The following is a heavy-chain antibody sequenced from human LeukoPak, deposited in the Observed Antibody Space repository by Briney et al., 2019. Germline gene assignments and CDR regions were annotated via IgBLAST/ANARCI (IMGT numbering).Heavy chain of an antibody. J-gene: IGHJ4*02. V-gene: IGHV1-2*02. CDR1: GYTFTGYY. CDR2: INTNSGGT. Sequence: GASVKVSCKASGYTFTGYYIHWVRQAPGQGLEWMGWINTNSGGTNHAQKFQGRVTMTRDTSISTAYMELSRLRSDDTAVYYCARIHRPKNYYGSGSYPYYFDYWGQGTLVTVSS. D-gene: IGHD3-10*01. CDR3: ARIHRPKNYYGSGSYPYYFDY.